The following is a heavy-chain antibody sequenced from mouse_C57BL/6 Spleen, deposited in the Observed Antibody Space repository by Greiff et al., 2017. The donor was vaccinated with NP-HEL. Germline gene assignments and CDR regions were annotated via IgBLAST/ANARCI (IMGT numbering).Heavy chain of an antibody. V-gene: IGHV1-22*01. CDR2: INPNNGGT. CDR1: GYTFTDYN. D-gene: IGHD1-1*01. Sequence: VQLQQSGPELVKPGASVKMSCKASGYTFTDYNMHWVKQSHGKSLEWIGYINPNNGGTSYNQKFKGKATLTVNKSSSTAYMELRSLTSEDSAVYYCARLTYYGSSYGYFDVWGTGTTVTVSS. J-gene: IGHJ1*03. CDR3: ARLTYYGSSYGYFDV.